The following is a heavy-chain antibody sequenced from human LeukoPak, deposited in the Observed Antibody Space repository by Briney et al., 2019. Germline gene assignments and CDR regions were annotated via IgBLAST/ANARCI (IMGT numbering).Heavy chain of an antibody. CDR1: GFTFSSYA. CDR2: ISYDGGNK. V-gene: IGHV3-30*04. Sequence: GRSLRLSFAASGFTFSSYAIHWVRQAPGKGLEWVAAISYDGGNKYYADSVKGRFTISRDNSKNTLYLQVNSLRAEDTAVYYCARDSFDPTGFDPWGQGTLVTVSS. J-gene: IGHJ5*02. D-gene: IGHD3-10*01. CDR3: ARDSFDPTGFDP.